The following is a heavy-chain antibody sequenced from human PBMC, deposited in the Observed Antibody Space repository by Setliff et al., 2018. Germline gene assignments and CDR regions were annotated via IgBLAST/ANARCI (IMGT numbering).Heavy chain of an antibody. CDR3: SRLVRFCTRTSCQRLSGDEY. CDR1: GYTFTDYG. V-gene: IGHV1-18*01. CDR2: ISPHNGKT. Sequence: GASVKVSCKASGYTFTDYGVTWVRQAPGQGLEWVGWISPHNGKTYYAPKFQDRITMTTDTSTSTAYLQLTNLRSDDTAIYFCSRLVRFCTRTSCQRLSGDEYWGQGALVTVSS. D-gene: IGHD2-2*01. J-gene: IGHJ4*02.